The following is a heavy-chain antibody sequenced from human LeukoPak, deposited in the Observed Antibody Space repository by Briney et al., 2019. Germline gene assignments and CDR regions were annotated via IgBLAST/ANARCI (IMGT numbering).Heavy chain of an antibody. D-gene: IGHD5-18*01. CDR1: GGSISSYY. Sequence: SETLSLTCTVSGGSISSYYGSWVRQPAGRGLEWVGRIYNSGSTNYNPSLKSRVTMSVDTSKNQFSLRLSSVTAADTAVYYCARDLVDTAIVWYYYMDVWGKGTTVTVSS. J-gene: IGHJ6*03. V-gene: IGHV4-4*07. CDR2: IYNSGST. CDR3: ARDLVDTAIVWYYYMDV.